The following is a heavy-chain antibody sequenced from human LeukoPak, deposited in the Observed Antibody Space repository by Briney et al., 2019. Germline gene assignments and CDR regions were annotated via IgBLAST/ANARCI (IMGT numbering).Heavy chain of an antibody. V-gene: IGHV3-23*01. J-gene: IGHJ4*02. Sequence: GGSLRLSCAASGFTFTTYAMSWVRQAPGKGLEWVSAISGSGGSTYYADSVKGRFTISRDNSKNTLYLQMNSLRTEDTAVYYCAKAVNAYYFDYWGQGTLVTVSS. CDR2: ISGSGGST. CDR3: AKAVNAYYFDY. D-gene: IGHD2-2*01. CDR1: GFTFTTYA.